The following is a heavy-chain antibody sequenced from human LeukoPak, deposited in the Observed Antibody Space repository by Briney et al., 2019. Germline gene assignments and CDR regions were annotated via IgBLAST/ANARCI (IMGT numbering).Heavy chain of an antibody. CDR3: AKDSLAGGDSVSAFDI. CDR2: ISGSGGST. D-gene: IGHD4-17*01. J-gene: IGHJ3*02. V-gene: IGHV3-23*01. CDR1: GFTFSSYA. Sequence: GGSLRLSCAASGFTFSSYAMSWVRQAPGKGLEWVSAISGSGGSTYYADPVKGRFTISRDNSKNTLYLQMNSLRAEDTAVYYCAKDSLAGGDSVSAFDIWGQGTMVTVSS.